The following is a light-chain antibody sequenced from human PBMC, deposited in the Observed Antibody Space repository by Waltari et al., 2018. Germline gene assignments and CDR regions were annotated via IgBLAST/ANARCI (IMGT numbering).Light chain of an antibody. CDR2: DDT. CDR1: NIGSKS. J-gene: IGLJ1*01. CDR3: QVWDTGSDHYV. Sequence: SYVLTQPPSVSVAPGQTARITCGGYNIGSKSVHWFPQRPGQAPVLVVYDDTDRPSGIPERFSGSNSGNTATLTISRVEAGDEADYYCQVWDTGSDHYVFGSGTKVTVL. V-gene: IGLV3-21*02.